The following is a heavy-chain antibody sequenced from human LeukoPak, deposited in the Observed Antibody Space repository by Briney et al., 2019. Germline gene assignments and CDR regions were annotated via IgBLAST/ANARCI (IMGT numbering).Heavy chain of an antibody. D-gene: IGHD3-9*01. CDR1: GGTFSSYA. Sequence: ASVKVSCKASGGTFSSYAISWVRQAPGQGLEWMGGIIPIFGTANYAQKFQGRVTITADESTSTAYMELSSLRSEDTAVYYCASSHPLLRYFDWLKGHAFDIWGQGTMVTVSS. J-gene: IGHJ3*02. CDR3: ASSHPLLRYFDWLKGHAFDI. CDR2: IIPIFGTA. V-gene: IGHV1-69*13.